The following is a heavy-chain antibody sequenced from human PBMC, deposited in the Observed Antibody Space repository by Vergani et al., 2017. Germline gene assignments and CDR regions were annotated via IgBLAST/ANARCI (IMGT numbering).Heavy chain of an antibody. J-gene: IGHJ4*02. Sequence: QVQLVESGGGLVKPGGSLRLSCAASGFTFSDYYMSWIRQAPGKGLEWVSYISSSGSTIYYADSVKGRFTISRDNAKNSLYLQMNSLRAEDTAVYYCAIDRYYYDSSGPLSTYEYWGQGALGTVSS. D-gene: IGHD3-22*01. CDR2: ISSSGSTI. V-gene: IGHV3-11*01. CDR1: GFTFSDYY. CDR3: AIDRYYYDSSGPLSTYEY.